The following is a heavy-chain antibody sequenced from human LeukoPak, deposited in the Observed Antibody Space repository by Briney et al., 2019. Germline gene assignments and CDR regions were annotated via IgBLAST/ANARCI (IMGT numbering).Heavy chain of an antibody. V-gene: IGHV4-59*01. D-gene: IGHD3-16*01. CDR2: IYYSGST. CDR1: GGSISSYY. CDR3: ARYGLIRGFEY. J-gene: IGHJ4*02. Sequence: SETLSLTRTVSGGSISSYYWSWIRQPPGKELEWIGYIYYSGSTNYSPSLKSRVTISVDTSKNQFSLKLSAVTAADTAVYYCARYGLIRGFEYWGRGTLVTVSS.